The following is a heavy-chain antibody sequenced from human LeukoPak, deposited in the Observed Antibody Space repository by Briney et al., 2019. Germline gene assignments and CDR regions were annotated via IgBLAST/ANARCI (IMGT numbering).Heavy chain of an antibody. CDR1: GFTFSSYA. D-gene: IGHD2-15*01. CDR2: ISSNGGST. J-gene: IGHJ6*03. Sequence: GGSLRPSCAASGFTFSSYAMHWVRQAPGKGLEYVSAISSNGGSTYYANSVKGRFTISRDNSKNTLYLQMGSLRAEDMAVYYCARDRSCSGGSCYSFPYMDVWGKGTTVTISS. CDR3: ARDRSCSGGSCYSFPYMDV. V-gene: IGHV3-64*01.